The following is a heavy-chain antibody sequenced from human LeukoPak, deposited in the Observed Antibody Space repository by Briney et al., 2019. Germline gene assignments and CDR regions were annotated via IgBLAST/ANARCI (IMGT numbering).Heavy chain of an antibody. V-gene: IGHV3-48*04. D-gene: IGHD3-16*01. Sequence: XGALXXXXAASGFTFSSDDRNGVRQAPGKGGEGGAFISRGRSSKYYGDSVEGRFTISRDDAKNSLYLQMNNLRAEDTAVYYCARELGGFSPHAFYIWGQGTMVTVSS. CDR3: ARELGGFSPHAFYI. J-gene: IGHJ3*02. CDR1: GFTFSSDD. CDR2: ISRGRSSK.